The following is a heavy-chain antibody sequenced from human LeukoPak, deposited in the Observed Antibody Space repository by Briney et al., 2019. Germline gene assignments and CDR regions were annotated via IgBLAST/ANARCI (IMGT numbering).Heavy chain of an antibody. CDR1: GGSISSYY. J-gene: IGHJ4*02. V-gene: IGHV4-59*01. CDR3: ARDGYSGNDGL. D-gene: IGHD5-12*01. CDR2: IYHSGST. Sequence: SETLSLTCTVSGGSISSYYWSWLRQPPGKGLEWIGYIYHSGSTKYNPSLKSRVTISVDTSKSQFSLKLSSVTAADTAVYYCARDGYSGNDGLWGQGTLVTVSS.